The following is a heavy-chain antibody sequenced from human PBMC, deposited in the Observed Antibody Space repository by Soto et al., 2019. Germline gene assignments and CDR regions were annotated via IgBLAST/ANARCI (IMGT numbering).Heavy chain of an antibody. CDR2: ISGIDSTT. CDR1: GFTFDSHA. D-gene: IGHD2-15*01. J-gene: IGHJ4*02. Sequence: PVGSLRLSCAASGFTFDSHAMSWVRQAPGKGLEWVSAISGIDSTTYYADSVKGRFTISRDNSKNTLYLQMNSLRAEDTAVYYCAKDCSGSSCYSDYWGQGTLVTVSS. V-gene: IGHV3-23*01. CDR3: AKDCSGSSCYSDY.